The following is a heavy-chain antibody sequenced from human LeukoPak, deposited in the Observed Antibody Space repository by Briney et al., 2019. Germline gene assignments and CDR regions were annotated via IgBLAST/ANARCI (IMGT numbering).Heavy chain of an antibody. Sequence: GGSLRLSCAASGFTFSTYGMHWVRQAPGKGLDWVAFIPHDGSNKYYADSVKGRFTISRDNSKNTLSLQMNSLGPEDTALYYCASLDSWGQGTLVTVSS. CDR2: IPHDGSNK. J-gene: IGHJ4*02. CDR1: GFTFSTYG. CDR3: ASLDS. V-gene: IGHV3-30*19.